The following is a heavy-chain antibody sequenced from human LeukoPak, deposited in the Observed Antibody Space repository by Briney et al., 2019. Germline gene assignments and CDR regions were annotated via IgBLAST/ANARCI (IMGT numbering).Heavy chain of an antibody. CDR1: GFSFSSYA. J-gene: IGHJ3*02. CDR2: ISGSGGST. V-gene: IGHV3-23*01. Sequence: PGGSLRLSCAASGFSFSSYAMSWVRQAPGKGLEWVSAISGSGGSTYYADSVKGRFTISRDNSKNTLYLRMNSLRAEDTAVYYCAKSHRYSGSPDAFDIWGQGTMVTVSS. CDR3: AKSHRYSGSPDAFDI. D-gene: IGHD1-26*01.